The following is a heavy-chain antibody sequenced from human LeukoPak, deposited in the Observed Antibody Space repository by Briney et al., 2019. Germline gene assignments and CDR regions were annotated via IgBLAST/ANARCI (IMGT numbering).Heavy chain of an antibody. J-gene: IGHJ4*01. V-gene: IGHV3-23*01. CDR3: AILGVNTVTLPSDVY. CDR2: IRHSGGTT. CDR1: GLIFTNVA. Sequence: GGSLRLSYATSGLIFTNVAMSWVRQASGKGLEWLSAIRHSGGTTYYADSVEGRFTISSDNSKKTLYLQMHNLRAEDTAVYCAILGVNTVTLPSDVYWGHGTLVTVSS. D-gene: IGHD4-17*01.